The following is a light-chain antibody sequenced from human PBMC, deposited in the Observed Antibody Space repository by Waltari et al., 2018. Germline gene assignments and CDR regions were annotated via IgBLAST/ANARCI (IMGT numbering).Light chain of an antibody. CDR3: SSYTSSSTYV. J-gene: IGLJ1*01. V-gene: IGLV2-14*01. CDR2: DVN. CDR1: SSDVGGYNY. Sequence: QSALTQPASVSGSPGQSITISCTGTSSDVGGYNYVPWYQQHPGKAPRLMIYDVNKRPSGVSNRFSGSKSGNTASLTISGLQAEDEADYYCSSYTSSSTYVFGTGTKVTVL.